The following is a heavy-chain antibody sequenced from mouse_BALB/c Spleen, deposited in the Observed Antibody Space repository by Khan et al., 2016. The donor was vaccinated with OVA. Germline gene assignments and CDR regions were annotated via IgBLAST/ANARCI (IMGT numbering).Heavy chain of an antibody. CDR2: IDPENGNT. V-gene: IGHV14-1*02. Sequence: IQLVQSGAELVRPGALVKLSCKASGFNIKDYYIHWVKQRPEQGLEWIGWIDPENGNTIYDTKFQGKASIAADTSSNTAYLQLSSLTSEDTAVYYCARDGYSPWFAYWGQGTLVTVSA. J-gene: IGHJ3*01. CDR1: GFNIKDYY. CDR3: ARDGYSPWFAY. D-gene: IGHD2-3*01.